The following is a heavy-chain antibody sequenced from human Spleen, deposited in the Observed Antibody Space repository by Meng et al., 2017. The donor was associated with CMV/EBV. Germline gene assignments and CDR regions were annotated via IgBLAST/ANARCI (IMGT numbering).Heavy chain of an antibody. CDR3: ARGRAYYYDSSGPNWFDP. Sequence: YTFPSYGISWVRQAPGQGLEWMGWISAYNGNTNYAQKLQGRVTMTTDTSTSTAYMELRSLRSDDTAVYYCARGRAYYYDSSGPNWFDPWGQGTLVTVSS. V-gene: IGHV1-18*01. CDR1: YTFPSYG. CDR2: ISAYNGNT. J-gene: IGHJ5*02. D-gene: IGHD3-22*01.